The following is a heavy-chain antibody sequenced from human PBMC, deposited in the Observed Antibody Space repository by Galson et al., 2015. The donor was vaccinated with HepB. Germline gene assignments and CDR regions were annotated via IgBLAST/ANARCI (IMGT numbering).Heavy chain of an antibody. Sequence: SVKVSCKASGYTFTSYAMNWVRQAPGQGLEWMGWINTNTGNPTYAQGFTGRFVFSLDTSVSTAYLQISSLKAEDTAVYYCASNWGSSLSSYYYYYGMDVWGQGTTVTVSS. CDR2: INTNTGNP. CDR1: GYTFTSYA. V-gene: IGHV7-4-1*02. D-gene: IGHD7-27*01. CDR3: ASNWGSSLSSYYYYYGMDV. J-gene: IGHJ6*02.